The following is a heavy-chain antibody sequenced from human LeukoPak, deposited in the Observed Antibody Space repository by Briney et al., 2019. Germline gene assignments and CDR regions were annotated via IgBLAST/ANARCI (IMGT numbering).Heavy chain of an antibody. Sequence: GGSLRLSCAAFGFTVSSNYMSWVRQAPGKGLEWVSVIYSGGSTYSVKGRFTISRDNSKNTLYLQMNSLRAEDTAVYYCAKDKPVRSAQYFDYWGQGTLVTVSS. V-gene: IGHV3-66*01. CDR3: AKDKPVRSAQYFDY. D-gene: IGHD3-3*01. CDR1: GFTVSSNY. CDR2: IYSGGST. J-gene: IGHJ4*02.